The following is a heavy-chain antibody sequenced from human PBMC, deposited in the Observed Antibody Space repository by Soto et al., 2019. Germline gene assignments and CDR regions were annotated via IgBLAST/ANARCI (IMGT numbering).Heavy chain of an antibody. V-gene: IGHV4-59*01. CDR2: IYYSGST. CDR3: VRANYFDY. J-gene: IGHJ4*02. Sequence: SETLSLTCTVSGGSISSYYWTWIRQFPGKGLEWIGNIYYSGSTNYNPFLKSRVTISVDSSKNQFSLKLSSVTAADTAVYYCVRANYFDYWGQGTLVT. CDR1: GGSISSYY.